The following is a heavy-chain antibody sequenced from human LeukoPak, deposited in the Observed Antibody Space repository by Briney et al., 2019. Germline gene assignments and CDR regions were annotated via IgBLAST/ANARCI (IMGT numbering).Heavy chain of an antibody. J-gene: IGHJ5*02. CDR1: GYTFTSYG. D-gene: IGHD1-26*01. CDR3: ARQIVGATRESWFDP. V-gene: IGHV1-18*01. Sequence: GASVKVSCKASGYTFTSYGISWVRQAPGQGLEWMGWISAYNGNTNYAQKLQGRVTMTTDTSTSTAYMELRSLRSDDTAVYYCARQIVGATRESWFDPWGQGTLVTVSS. CDR2: ISAYNGNT.